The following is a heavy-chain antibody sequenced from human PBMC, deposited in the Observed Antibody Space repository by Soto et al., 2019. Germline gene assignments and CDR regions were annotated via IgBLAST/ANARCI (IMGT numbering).Heavy chain of an antibody. D-gene: IGHD7-27*01. CDR3: TRGPSGDKVDF. CDR2: INHSGST. CDR1: GGSFSGYY. V-gene: IGHV4-34*01. J-gene: IGHJ4*02. Sequence: SETLSLTCAVYGGSFSGYYWTWIRQPPGTGLEWIGEINHSGSTNYNPSLKSRVTISLDTSKNLFSLNLKSVTAADTAVYYCTRGPSGDKVDFWGQGLLVTVSS.